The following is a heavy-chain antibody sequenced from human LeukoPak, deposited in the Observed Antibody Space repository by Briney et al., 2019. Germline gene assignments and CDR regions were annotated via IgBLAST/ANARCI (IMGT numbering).Heavy chain of an antibody. CDR3: ARSYYYGPGSYYNNFDY. Sequence: SVKVSCKASGGTFSSYAISWVRQAPGQGLEWMGRIIPIFGTANYAQKFQGRVTITTDESTSTAYMELSSLRSEDTAEYYCARSYYYGPGSYYNNFDYWSQGTLVTVSS. CDR2: IIPIFGTA. V-gene: IGHV1-69*05. CDR1: GGTFSSYA. J-gene: IGHJ4*02. D-gene: IGHD3-10*01.